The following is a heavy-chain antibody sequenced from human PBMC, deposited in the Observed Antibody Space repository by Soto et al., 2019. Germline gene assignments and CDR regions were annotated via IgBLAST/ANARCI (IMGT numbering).Heavy chain of an antibody. J-gene: IGHJ3*02. V-gene: IGHV5-51*01. D-gene: IGHD3-10*01. Sequence: PVESLKLSCKGSGYSFTIYWIGWVRQMPGKGLEWMVIIYPGDSDTRYSPSFQGQVTISADKSISTAYLQWSSLKASDTAMYYCARQFYEVAGNTMVRGVIITEVVSAFDIWGQGTMVTVSS. CDR1: GYSFTIYW. CDR3: ARQFYEVAGNTMVRGVIITEVVSAFDI. CDR2: IYPGDSDT.